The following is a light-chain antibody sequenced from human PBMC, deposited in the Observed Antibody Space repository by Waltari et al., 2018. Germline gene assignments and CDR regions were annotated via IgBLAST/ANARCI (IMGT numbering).Light chain of an antibody. CDR2: GNN. CDR1: SPNIGAGHD. J-gene: IGLJ3*02. CDR3: QSFDIRLSGGVV. Sequence: QSVLTQPPSMSGAPGQRVTISCTGRSPNIGAGHDFHWYQVFPGPAPNLLIYGNNNRPSGVPDRFSGSKSDTSASLAIGGLQAEDEADYYCQSFDIRLSGGVVFGGGTKVTVL. V-gene: IGLV1-40*01.